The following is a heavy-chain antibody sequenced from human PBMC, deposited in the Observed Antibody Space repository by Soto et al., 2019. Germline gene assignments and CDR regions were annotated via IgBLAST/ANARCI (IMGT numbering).Heavy chain of an antibody. Sequence: EVQLAQSGAEVKEPGESLKISCKGSGYTFSKYWIGWVRQTPGKGLEWMGMIYPGDSDARYSPSFEGQGTFSVDKSINTAYLQWNSLKASDTAMYYCARQGGEYNTMSDYWGQGTLVTVSS. J-gene: IGHJ4*02. CDR1: GYTFSKYW. CDR3: ARQGGEYNTMSDY. CDR2: IYPGDSDA. V-gene: IGHV5-51*01. D-gene: IGHD3-10*01.